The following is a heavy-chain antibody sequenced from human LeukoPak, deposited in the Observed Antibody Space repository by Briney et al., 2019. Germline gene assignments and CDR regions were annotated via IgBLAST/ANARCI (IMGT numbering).Heavy chain of an antibody. CDR2: ISYDGSIK. CDR3: AKDLYGGNFGCDY. V-gene: IGHV3-30*18. J-gene: IGHJ4*02. D-gene: IGHD4-23*01. Sequence: GGSLRLSCAASGFTFSSYGMHWVRQAPGKGLEWVAVISYDGSIKYYADSVKGRFTISRDNSKNTLYLQMNSLRAEDTAVYYCAKDLYGGNFGCDYWGQGTLVTVSS. CDR1: GFTFSSYG.